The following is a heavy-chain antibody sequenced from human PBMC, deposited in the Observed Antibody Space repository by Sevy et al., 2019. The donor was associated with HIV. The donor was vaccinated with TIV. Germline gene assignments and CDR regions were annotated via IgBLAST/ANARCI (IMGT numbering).Heavy chain of an antibody. J-gene: IGHJ1*01. V-gene: IGHV3-23*01. D-gene: IGHD3-10*01. CDR1: GFSFSDYW. CDR2: ISSSGGST. CDR3: ATLRGGLYGSGYFQN. Sequence: GGSLRLSCVVSGFSFSDYWMSWVRQAPGKGLEWVSCISSSGGSTYYADSVKGRFSISRDTSKNTLYLQMNSLRAEDTAVYYCATLRGGLYGSGYFQNWGQGTQVTVSS.